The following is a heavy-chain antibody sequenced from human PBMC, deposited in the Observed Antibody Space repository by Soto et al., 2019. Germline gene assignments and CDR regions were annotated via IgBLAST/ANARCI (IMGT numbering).Heavy chain of an antibody. CDR1: GGTFSSYA. CDR2: IIPIFGTA. Sequence: GASVKVSCKASGGTFSSYAISWVRQAPGQGLEWMGGIIPIFGTANYAQKFQGRVTITADESTSTAYMELSSLRSEDTAVYYCAREGHGGDTAQLAFDYWGQGTLVTVSS. D-gene: IGHD1-1*01. V-gene: IGHV1-69*13. J-gene: IGHJ4*02. CDR3: AREGHGGDTAQLAFDY.